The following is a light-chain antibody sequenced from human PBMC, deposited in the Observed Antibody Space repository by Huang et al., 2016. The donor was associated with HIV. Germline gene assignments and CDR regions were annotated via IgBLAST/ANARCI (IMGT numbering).Light chain of an antibody. J-gene: IGKJ2*01. Sequence: DIQMTQSPSSLSASVGDRVTITCRASQSISSYLKWYQKKPGTAPKVLIYAATSLQSGVPSRFSGSGAGTDFTLTINNLQPEDSATYYCQQTYITPLTFGQGTKLEIK. V-gene: IGKV1-39*01. CDR3: QQTYITPLT. CDR2: AAT. CDR1: QSISSY.